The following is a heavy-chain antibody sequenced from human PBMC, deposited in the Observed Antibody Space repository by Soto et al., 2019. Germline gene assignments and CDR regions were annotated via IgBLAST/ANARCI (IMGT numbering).Heavy chain of an antibody. CDR3: ARQPANYYDSSGYIDY. Sequence: QVQLVESGGGVVQPGRSLRLSCAASGFTFSSYGMHWVRQAPGKGLEWVEVISYDGSNKYYADSVKGRFTISRDNSKNTLYLQMNSLRAEDTAVYYCARQPANYYDSSGYIDYWGQGTLVTVSS. D-gene: IGHD3-22*01. V-gene: IGHV3-30*03. J-gene: IGHJ4*02. CDR1: GFTFSSYG. CDR2: ISYDGSNK.